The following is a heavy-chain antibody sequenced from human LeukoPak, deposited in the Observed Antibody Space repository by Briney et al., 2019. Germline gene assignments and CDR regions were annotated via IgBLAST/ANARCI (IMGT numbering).Heavy chain of an antibody. J-gene: IGHJ5*02. V-gene: IGHV3-53*01. D-gene: IGHD5-18*01. CDR1: GFTVSSNY. CDR3: ARVYRPPAIRPGRHNWFDP. Sequence: PGGSLRLSCAASGFTVSSNYMSWVRQAPGKGLEWVSVIYSGGSTYYADSVKGRFTISRDNSKNTLYLQMNSLRAEDTAVYYCARVYRPPAIRPGRHNWFDPWGQGTLVTVSS. CDR2: IYSGGST.